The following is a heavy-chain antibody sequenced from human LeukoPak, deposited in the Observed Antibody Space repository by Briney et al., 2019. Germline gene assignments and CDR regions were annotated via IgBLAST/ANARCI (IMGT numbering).Heavy chain of an antibody. J-gene: IGHJ4*02. V-gene: IGHV4-4*07. Sequence: SETLSLTCTVSGASISTYYWSWIRQPAGKGLEWIGRVYSSGSTSYNPSLKSRVTMSVDTSKNQFSLKLSSVTAADTAVYYCARLVGSSWYREVLRGRDYWGQGTLVTVSS. D-gene: IGHD6-13*01. CDR3: ARLVGSSWYREVLRGRDY. CDR1: GASISTYY. CDR2: VYSSGST.